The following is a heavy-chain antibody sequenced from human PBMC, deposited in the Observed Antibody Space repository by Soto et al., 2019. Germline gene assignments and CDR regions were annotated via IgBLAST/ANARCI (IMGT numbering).Heavy chain of an antibody. Sequence: SETLSLTCTVSGGSISRYYLSWIRQPPGKGLEWIGYIYYSGSTNYNPSLKSRVTISVDTSKNQFSLKLSSVTAADTAVYYCARDEGYCSGGSCYSGYAFDIWGQGTMVTVSS. V-gene: IGHV4-59*01. CDR3: ARDEGYCSGGSCYSGYAFDI. CDR2: IYYSGST. D-gene: IGHD2-15*01. CDR1: GGSISRYY. J-gene: IGHJ3*02.